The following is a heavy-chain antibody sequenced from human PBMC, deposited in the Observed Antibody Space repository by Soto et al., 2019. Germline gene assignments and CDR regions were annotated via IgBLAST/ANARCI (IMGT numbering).Heavy chain of an antibody. CDR1: GYTFTSYA. CDR2: INAGNGNT. D-gene: IGHD3-16*02. J-gene: IGHJ4*02. CDR3: ARASNDYVWGSYRHGFDY. Sequence: GASVKVSCKASGYTFTSYAMHWVRQAPGQRLEWMGWINAGNGNTKYSQKFQGRVTITRDTSASTAYMELSSLRSEDTAVYYCARASNDYVWGSYRHGFDYWGQGTLVTVS. V-gene: IGHV1-3*01.